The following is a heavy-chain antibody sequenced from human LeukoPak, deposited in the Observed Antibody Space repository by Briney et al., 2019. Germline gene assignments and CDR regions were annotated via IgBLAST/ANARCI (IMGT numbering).Heavy chain of an antibody. CDR1: GGTVSSYA. CDR2: IIPIFGTA. CDR3: ARGDYDFWSGYYTLGYFQH. D-gene: IGHD3-3*01. Sequence: SVKVSCKASGGTVSSYAISWVRQAPGQGLEWMGGIIPIFGTANYAQKFQGRVTITADDSTSTAYMELSSLRSEDTAVYYCARGDYDFWSGYYTLGYFQHWGQGTLVTVSS. J-gene: IGHJ1*01. V-gene: IGHV1-69*13.